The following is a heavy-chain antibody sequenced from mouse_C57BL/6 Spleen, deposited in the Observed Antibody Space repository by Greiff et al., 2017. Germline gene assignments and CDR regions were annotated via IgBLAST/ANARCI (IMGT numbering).Heavy chain of an antibody. J-gene: IGHJ2*01. V-gene: IGHV1-80*01. CDR3: ARGNLRGFDY. D-gene: IGHD2-1*01. CDR2: IYPGDGDT. Sequence: QVQLKESGAELVKPGASVKISCKASGYAFRSYWMNWVKQRPGKGLEWIGQIYPGDGDTNYNGKFKGKATLTADKSSSTAYMQLSSLTSEDSAVYFCARGNLRGFDYWCQGTTLTVSS. CDR1: GYAFRSYW.